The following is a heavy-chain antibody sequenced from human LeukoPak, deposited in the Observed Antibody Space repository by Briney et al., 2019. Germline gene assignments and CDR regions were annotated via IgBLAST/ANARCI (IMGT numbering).Heavy chain of an antibody. D-gene: IGHD3-16*02. J-gene: IGHJ4*02. CDR2: ISSSSSTI. Sequence: GGSLRLSCAASGFTFSSYSMNWVRQAPGKGLEWVSYISSSSSTIYYADSVKGRFTISRDNAKNSLYLQMNSLRAEDTAVYYCARGLNTQYYYDYVWGSYPHPNDYWGQGTLVTVSS. CDR1: GFTFSSYS. V-gene: IGHV3-48*01. CDR3: ARGLNTQYYYDYVWGSYPHPNDY.